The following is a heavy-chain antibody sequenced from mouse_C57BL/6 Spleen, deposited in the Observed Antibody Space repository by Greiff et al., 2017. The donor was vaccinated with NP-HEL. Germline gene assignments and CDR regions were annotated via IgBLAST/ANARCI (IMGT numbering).Heavy chain of an antibody. CDR3: ARERITTGGNWYCDV. V-gene: IGHV1-81*01. J-gene: IGHJ1*03. Sequence: QVQLQQSGAELARPGASVKLSCKASGYTFTSYGISWVKQRTGQGLEWIGEIYPRSGNTYYNEKFKGKATLTADKSSSTAYMELRSLTSEDSAVYFCARERITTGGNWYCDVWGTGTTVTVSS. CDR1: GYTFTSYG. D-gene: IGHD1-1*01. CDR2: IYPRSGNT.